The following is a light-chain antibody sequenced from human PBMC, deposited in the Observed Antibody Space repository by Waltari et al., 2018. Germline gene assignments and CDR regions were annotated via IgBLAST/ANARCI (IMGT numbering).Light chain of an antibody. CDR2: KIS. CDR1: QIVSHW. CDR3: QQYGTYPWT. J-gene: IGKJ1*01. V-gene: IGKV1-5*03. Sequence: DFQITQSPSTLSASVGHSVTITCRPSQIVSHWLAWYQPKPGKAPRLRIYKISNLETGVPSRFSGSGSGTEFTLTNSSLQPDEVATYYGQQYGTYPWTFGQGTKVDVK.